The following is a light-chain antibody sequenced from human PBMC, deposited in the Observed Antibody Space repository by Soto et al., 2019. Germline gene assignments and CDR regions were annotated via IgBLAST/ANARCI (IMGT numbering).Light chain of an antibody. J-gene: IGLJ1*01. Sequence: QSALTQPPSASGSPGQSVTISCTGTSSDVGGYNYVSWYQQHPGKAPKLMIYEVSKRPSGVPDCFSGSKSGNTASLTVSGLQTEDEADYYCSSYAGGNNLVFGTGTKLTVL. CDR1: SSDVGGYNY. CDR3: SSYAGGNNLV. CDR2: EVS. V-gene: IGLV2-8*01.